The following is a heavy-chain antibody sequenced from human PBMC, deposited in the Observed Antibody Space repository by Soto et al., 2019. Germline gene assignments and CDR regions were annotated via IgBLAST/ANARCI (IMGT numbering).Heavy chain of an antibody. J-gene: IGHJ4*02. CDR3: VRTSLVVAAATREDY. V-gene: IGHV3-74*01. D-gene: IGHD2-15*01. Sequence: EVQLVESGRGLVQPGGCLRLSCAASGFTFSNYWMHWVRQAPGKGLVWVSRINSDGSSTSYADSVKGRFTISRDNAKNTLYLQMNSLRAEDTAVYYCVRTSLVVAAATREDYWGQGTLVTVSS. CDR2: INSDGSST. CDR1: GFTFSNYW.